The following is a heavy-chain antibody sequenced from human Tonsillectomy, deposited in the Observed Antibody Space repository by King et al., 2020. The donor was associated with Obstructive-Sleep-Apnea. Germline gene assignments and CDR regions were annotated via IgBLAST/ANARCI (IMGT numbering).Heavy chain of an antibody. J-gene: IGHJ4*02. CDR2: IAPWSYK. Sequence: VQLVESGGGLVQPGGSLRLSCAASRFSFSQYSLNWVRQAPGKGLEWISYIAPWSYKYYSDSVKGRLTISSDNAKNSVYLHMNDLRAEDTAVYYCARASSWVFDFWGQGTLVTVSS. CDR3: ARASSWVFDF. D-gene: IGHD3-16*01. V-gene: IGHV3-48*04. CDR1: RFSFSQYS.